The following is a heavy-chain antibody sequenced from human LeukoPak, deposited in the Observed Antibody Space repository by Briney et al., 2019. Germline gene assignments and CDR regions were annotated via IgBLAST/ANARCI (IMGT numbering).Heavy chain of an antibody. CDR2: IYYSGST. J-gene: IGHJ4*02. D-gene: IGHD4-17*01. V-gene: IGHV4-59*08. CDR1: GGSISSYY. CDR3: ARRNGDYAWTFDY. Sequence: SETLSPTCTVSGGSISSYYWSWIRQPPGKGLEWIGYIYYSGSTNYNPSLKSRVTISVDTSKNQFSLKLSSVTAADTAVYYCARRNGDYAWTFDYWGQGTLVTVSS.